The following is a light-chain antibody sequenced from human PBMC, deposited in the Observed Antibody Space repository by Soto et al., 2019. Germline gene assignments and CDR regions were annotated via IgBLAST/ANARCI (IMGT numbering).Light chain of an antibody. Sequence: EIVMSQSPATLSVSPGERATLSCRASQSVRNNLAWYQQKPGQAPRLLMYGASTRPSGIPASFTGGGSGTVFTPTITSQQSEYVAVYCWQQYDSSTYAFGQGTKVEI. CDR3: QQYDSSTYA. J-gene: IGKJ2*01. CDR1: QSVRNN. V-gene: IGKV3-15*01. CDR2: GAS.